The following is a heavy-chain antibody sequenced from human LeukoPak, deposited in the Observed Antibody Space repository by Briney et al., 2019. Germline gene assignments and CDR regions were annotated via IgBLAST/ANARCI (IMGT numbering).Heavy chain of an antibody. CDR2: MNPNSGNT. V-gene: IGHV1-8*03. J-gene: IGHJ5*02. Sequence: ASVKVSCKASGYTFTSYDINWVRQATGQGLEWIGWMNPNSGNTGYAQKFQGRVTITRNTSISTAYMELSSLRSEDTAVYYCARALREVVPERNRGSWSDPWGQGTLFTVSS. CDR3: ARALREVVPERNRGSWSDP. CDR1: GYTFTSYD. D-gene: IGHD2-2*01.